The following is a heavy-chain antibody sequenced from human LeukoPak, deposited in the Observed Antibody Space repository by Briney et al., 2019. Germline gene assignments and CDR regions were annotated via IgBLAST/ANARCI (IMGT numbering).Heavy chain of an antibody. CDR1: GFTFSDYY. CDR3: AGHHYGSGRANRLAP. Sequence: GGSLRLSCAASGFTFSDYYMSWIRQAPGKGLEWVSYISSTGSAIDYADSVKGRFTISRDNAKNSLYLQMNSLRAEDTALYYCAGHHYGSGRANRLAPWGQGTLVTVSS. D-gene: IGHD3-10*01. V-gene: IGHV3-11*01. CDR2: ISSTGSAI. J-gene: IGHJ5*02.